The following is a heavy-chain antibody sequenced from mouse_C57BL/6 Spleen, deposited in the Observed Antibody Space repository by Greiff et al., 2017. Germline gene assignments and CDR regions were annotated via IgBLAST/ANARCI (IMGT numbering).Heavy chain of an antibody. Sequence: QVQLQQPGAELVKPGASVKLSCKASGYTFTSYWMHWVKQRPGQGLEWIGMIHPNSGSTNYNEKFKSKATLTVDKSSSTAYMQLSSLTSEDSAVYYCARGGSSPYYAMDYWGRGTSVTVSS. CDR1: GYTFTSYW. D-gene: IGHD1-1*01. CDR3: ARGGSSPYYAMDY. CDR2: IHPNSGST. J-gene: IGHJ4*01. V-gene: IGHV1-64*01.